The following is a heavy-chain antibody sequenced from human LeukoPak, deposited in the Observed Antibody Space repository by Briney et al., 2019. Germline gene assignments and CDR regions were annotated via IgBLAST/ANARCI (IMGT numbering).Heavy chain of an antibody. CDR2: IYYSGST. J-gene: IGHJ4*02. V-gene: IGHV4-59*01. D-gene: IGHD4-17*01. CDR1: GGSISSYY. Sequence: SETLSITCTVSGGSISSYYWSWIRQPPGKGLEWIGYIYYSGSTNYNPSLKSRVTMSVDTSKNHFSLKLSSLTAAVTAVYYCARVGPRQLYGDYVLSLDYWGQGTLVTVSS. CDR3: ARVGPRQLYGDYVLSLDY.